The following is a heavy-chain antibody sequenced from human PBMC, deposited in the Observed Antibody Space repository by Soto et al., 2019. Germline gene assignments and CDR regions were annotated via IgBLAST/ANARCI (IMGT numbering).Heavy chain of an antibody. V-gene: IGHV4-39*07. Sequence: SETLSLTCAVYGGSISSSSYYWGWIRQPPGKGLEWIGSIYYSGSTYYNPSLKSRVTISVDTSKNQFSLKLSSVTAADTAIYYCAKSFYDALTGPSWFDPWGQGTLVTVSS. J-gene: IGHJ5*02. CDR3: AKSFYDALTGPSWFDP. CDR1: GGSISSSSYY. D-gene: IGHD3-9*01. CDR2: IYYSGST.